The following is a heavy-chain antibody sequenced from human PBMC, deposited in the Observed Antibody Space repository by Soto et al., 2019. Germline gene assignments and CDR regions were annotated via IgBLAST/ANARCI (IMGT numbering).Heavy chain of an antibody. CDR3: STDLRYIKGFDP. J-gene: IGHJ5*02. D-gene: IGHD3-16*02. CDR2: IKSRTNGETT. V-gene: IGHV3-15*01. CDR1: GFTFSNAW. Sequence: GGSLRLSCVASGFTFSNAWISWVRQAPGKGLEWVGRIKSRTNGETTDYAAPVKGRFTISRDDSKNTLYLQMDSLKTEDTAVYYCSTDLRYIKGFDPWGQGTLVSVSS.